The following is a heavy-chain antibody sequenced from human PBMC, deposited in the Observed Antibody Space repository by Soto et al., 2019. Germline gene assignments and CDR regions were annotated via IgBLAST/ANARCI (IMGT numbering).Heavy chain of an antibody. CDR2: ISYDGSNK. CDR1: GFTFSSYA. Sequence: GGSLRLSCAASGFTFSSYAMHWVRQAPGKGLEWVAVISYDGSNKYYADSVKGRFTISRDNSKNTLYLQMNSLRAEDTAVYYCASQEAVAGTRANWFDPWGQGTLVTVSS. V-gene: IGHV3-30-3*01. J-gene: IGHJ5*02. D-gene: IGHD6-19*01. CDR3: ASQEAVAGTRANWFDP.